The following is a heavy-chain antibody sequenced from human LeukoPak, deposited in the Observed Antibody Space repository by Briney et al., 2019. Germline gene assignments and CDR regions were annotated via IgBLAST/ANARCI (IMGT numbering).Heavy chain of an antibody. V-gene: IGHV1-2*02. D-gene: IGHD5-18*01. CDR3: AGKAGHSYLFVY. J-gene: IGHJ4*02. CDR1: GYAFNDYY. CDR2: INPNSGGT. Sequence: GASVKVSCKASGYAFNDYYMHWGRQAPGQGLEWMGWINPNSGGTNYAQKFQGRVTMTRDTSITTAYMELSSLRSDATAVYYCAGKAGHSYLFVYWGQGTLVTVSS.